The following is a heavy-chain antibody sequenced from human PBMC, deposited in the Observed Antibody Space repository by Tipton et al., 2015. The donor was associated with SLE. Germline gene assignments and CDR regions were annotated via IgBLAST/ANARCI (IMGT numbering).Heavy chain of an antibody. Sequence: TLSLTCSIYGGSFSGYHWSWIRQPPGKGLEWIGEINHSGSTNYNPSLKSRVTISVDTSKNQFSLKLRSVTAADTAVYYCAREGILQYSSGYMYYFDYWGQGTLVTVSS. CDR3: AREGILQYSSGYMYYFDY. CDR2: INHSGST. CDR1: GGSFSGYH. V-gene: IGHV4-34*01. D-gene: IGHD3-22*01. J-gene: IGHJ4*02.